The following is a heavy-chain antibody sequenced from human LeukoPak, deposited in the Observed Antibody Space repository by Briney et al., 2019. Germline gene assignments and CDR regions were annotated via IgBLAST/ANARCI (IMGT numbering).Heavy chain of an antibody. J-gene: IGHJ6*02. CDR2: IKQDGSEK. Sequence: GGSLRLSCAASGFTFSCYRMSWVRQAPGKGLEWVANIKQDGSEKYYVDSVKGRFTISRDNAKNSLYLQMNSLRAEDTAVYYCARIVVVPAAMKLYYYYGMDVWGQGTTVTVSS. CDR3: ARIVVVPAAMKLYYYYGMDV. V-gene: IGHV3-7*01. D-gene: IGHD2-2*01. CDR1: GFTFSCYR.